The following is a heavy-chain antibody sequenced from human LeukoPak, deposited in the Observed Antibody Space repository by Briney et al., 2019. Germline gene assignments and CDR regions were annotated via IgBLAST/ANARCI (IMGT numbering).Heavy chain of an antibody. Sequence: PSETLSLTCTVSGGSISSYYWSWIRQPPGKGLEWIGYMYYSGSTNYNPSLKSRVTISVDTSKNQFSLKLSSVTAADTAVYYCARAGYYYGSGSTIHYYYYYMDVWGKGTTVTISS. D-gene: IGHD3-10*01. V-gene: IGHV4-59*01. CDR2: MYYSGST. CDR1: GGSISSYY. CDR3: ARAGYYYGSGSTIHYYYYYMDV. J-gene: IGHJ6*03.